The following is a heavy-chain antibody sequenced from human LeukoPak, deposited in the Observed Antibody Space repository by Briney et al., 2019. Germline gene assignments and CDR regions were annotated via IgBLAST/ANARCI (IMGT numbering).Heavy chain of an antibody. CDR3: ARHVGRVNPGYFDY. J-gene: IGHJ4*02. D-gene: IGHD1-1*01. Sequence: GAPVKVSCKASGYTFTSYAMNWVRQAPGQGLEWMGGIIPIFGTANYAQKFQGRVTITADESTSTAYMELSSLRSEDTAVYYCARHVGRVNPGYFDYWGQGTLVTVSS. CDR2: IIPIFGTA. CDR1: GYTFTSYA. V-gene: IGHV1-69*13.